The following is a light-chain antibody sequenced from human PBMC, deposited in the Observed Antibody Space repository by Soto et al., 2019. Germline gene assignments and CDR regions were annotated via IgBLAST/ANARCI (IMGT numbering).Light chain of an antibody. CDR2: GAP. CDR3: QQYGSSGT. CDR1: ESVASNY. J-gene: IGKJ1*01. V-gene: IGKV3-20*01. Sequence: EIVLAQSPGTLSLSTGERATLSCRASESVASNYLAWYQHKPGQAPRLLFFGAPNRATAIPDRFSGSGSGTDFTLTISRLEPEDFAVYYCQQYGSSGTFGQGTKVDIK.